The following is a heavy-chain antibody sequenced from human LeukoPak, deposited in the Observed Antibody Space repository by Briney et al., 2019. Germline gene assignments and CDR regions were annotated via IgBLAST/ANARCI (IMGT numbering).Heavy chain of an antibody. J-gene: IGHJ3*02. V-gene: IGHV3-73*01. Sequence: GGSLRLSCAASGFTFSGSTVHWVRQASGKGLEWVGHIRSKTNNYATAYAASVKGRFTISRDDSKNTAYLQMNSLKSEDTAVYYCNPRGMATILSPGGEKNDAFDIWGQGTMVTVSS. CDR2: IRSKTNNYAT. CDR1: GFTFSGST. CDR3: NPRGMATILSPGGEKNDAFDI. D-gene: IGHD5-24*01.